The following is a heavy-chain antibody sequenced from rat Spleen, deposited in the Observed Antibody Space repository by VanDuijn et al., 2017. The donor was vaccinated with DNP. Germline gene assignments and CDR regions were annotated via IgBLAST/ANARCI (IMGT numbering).Heavy chain of an antibody. CDR2: ISYDGSDT. D-gene: IGHD1-12*01. CDR3: ARHRTIMPYYYAMDA. CDR1: GITFSDHN. V-gene: IGHV5-7*01. J-gene: IGHJ4*01. Sequence: EVQLVESGGGLVQPGRSLKLSCAVSGITFSDHNMAWVRQAPKKSLEWVAIISYDGSDTYYRDSVKGRFTISRDNAQSTLYLQMDSLRSEDTATYYCARHRTIMPYYYAMDAWGQGASVTVSS.